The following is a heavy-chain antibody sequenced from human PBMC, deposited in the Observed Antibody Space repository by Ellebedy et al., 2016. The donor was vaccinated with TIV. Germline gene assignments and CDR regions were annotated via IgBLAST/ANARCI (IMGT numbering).Heavy chain of an antibody. D-gene: IGHD2-15*01. V-gene: IGHV3-23*01. CDR2: LSGSGGST. CDR3: AILHCSSGSCDWFDP. Sequence: GESLKISCAASGFTFSSYAMSWVRQAPGKGLEWVSALSGSGGSTYYADSVKGRFTISREKSKNTLYLQMNSLRAEDTAVYYCAILHCSSGSCDWFDPWGQGTLVTVSS. CDR1: GFTFSSYA. J-gene: IGHJ5*02.